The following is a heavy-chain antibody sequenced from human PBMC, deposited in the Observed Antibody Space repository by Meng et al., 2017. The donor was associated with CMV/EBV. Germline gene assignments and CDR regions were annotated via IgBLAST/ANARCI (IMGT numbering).Heavy chain of an antibody. D-gene: IGHD6-13*01. J-gene: IGHJ6*02. CDR3: ARGAGYSSSWYPYYYGMDV. CDR1: GGSISSYY. Sequence: SETLSLTCTVSGGSISSYYWSWIRQPPGKGLEWIGYIYYSGSTNYSPSLKSRVTISVDTSKNQFSLRLSSVTAADTAVYYCARGAGYSSSWYPYYYGMDVWGQGTTVTVSS. CDR2: IYYSGST. V-gene: IGHV4-59*01.